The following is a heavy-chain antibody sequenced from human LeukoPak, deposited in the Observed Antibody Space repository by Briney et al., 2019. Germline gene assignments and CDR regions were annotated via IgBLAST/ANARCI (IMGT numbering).Heavy chain of an antibody. D-gene: IGHD2-15*01. CDR2: IKQDESEK. CDR1: GFTFSSYW. Sequence: GGSLRLSCAASGFTFSSYWMSWVRQAPGKGLEWVANIKQDESEKYYVDSVKGRFTISRDNAKNSLYLQMNSLRAEDTAVYYCAKFASPSDTPGGAFDMWGQGTMVTV. V-gene: IGHV3-7*03. CDR3: AKFASPSDTPGGAFDM. J-gene: IGHJ3*02.